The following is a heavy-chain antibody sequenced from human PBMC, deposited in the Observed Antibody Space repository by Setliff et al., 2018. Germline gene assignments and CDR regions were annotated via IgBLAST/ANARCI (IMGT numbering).Heavy chain of an antibody. D-gene: IGHD4-17*01. Sequence: ASVKVSCKASGNTFTGYYIHWLRQAPGQGLEWMGCINPNSGDTTFAQKFQGRVTITRDTSNSTDYMDLSRLTSDDTAVYYCAREVLSTVVAWDYWGQGMLVTVSS. J-gene: IGHJ4*02. CDR1: GNTFTGYY. CDR2: INPNSGDT. CDR3: AREVLSTVVAWDY. V-gene: IGHV1-2*02.